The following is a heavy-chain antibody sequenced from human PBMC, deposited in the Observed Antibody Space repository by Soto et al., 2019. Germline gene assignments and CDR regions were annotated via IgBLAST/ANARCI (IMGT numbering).Heavy chain of an antibody. Sequence: SVKVSCKASGGTFSSYAISWVRQAPGQGLEWMGGIIPILGTANYAQKFQGRVTITADESTSTAYMELSSLRSEDTAVYYCASCISYYYYGMDVWGQGTTVTVSS. CDR2: IIPILGTA. CDR3: ASCISYYYYGMDV. V-gene: IGHV1-69*13. J-gene: IGHJ6*02. D-gene: IGHD2-8*01. CDR1: GGTFSSYA.